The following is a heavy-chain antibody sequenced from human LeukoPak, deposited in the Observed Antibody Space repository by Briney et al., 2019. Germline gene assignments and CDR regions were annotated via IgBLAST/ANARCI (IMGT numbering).Heavy chain of an antibody. D-gene: IGHD6-19*01. CDR1: GGSISSGSYY. CDR2: IYTSGST. Sequence: KPSETLSLTCTVSGGSISSGSYYWSWIRQPAGKGLEWIGRIYTSGSTNYNPSLKSRVTISVDTSKNQFSLKLSSVTAADTAVYYCARERRAVPGARSWFEPWDQGTLVAVSS. V-gene: IGHV4-61*02. CDR3: ARERRAVPGARSWFEP. J-gene: IGHJ5*02.